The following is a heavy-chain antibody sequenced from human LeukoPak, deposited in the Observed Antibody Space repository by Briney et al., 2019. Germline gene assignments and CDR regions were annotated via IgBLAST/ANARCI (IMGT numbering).Heavy chain of an antibody. V-gene: IGHV3-21*01. CDR2: ISSSSSYI. D-gene: IGHD2-21*01. J-gene: IGHJ6*02. CDR1: GFTFSSYS. CDR3: ARYYSLYYGMDV. Sequence: GGSLRLSCAASGFTFSSYSMNWVRQAPGKGLEWVSSISSSSSYIYYADSVKGRFTISRDNAKNSLYLRMNSLRAEDTAVYYCARYYSLYYGMDVWGQGTTVTVSS.